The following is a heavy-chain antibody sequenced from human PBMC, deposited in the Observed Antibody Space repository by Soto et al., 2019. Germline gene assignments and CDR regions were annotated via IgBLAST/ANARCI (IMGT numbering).Heavy chain of an antibody. CDR2: IYYSGSS. CDR1: GGSISGYF. Sequence: ASETLSLTCTVSGGSISGYFWNWIRQPPGKGLEWIGYIYYSGSSTYKPSLKSRVTISLDTSKNQSSLKLRSVTAADTAVYYCARGVAVAGSVRNWLDPWGQGTLVTVSS. D-gene: IGHD6-19*01. CDR3: ARGVAVAGSVRNWLDP. J-gene: IGHJ5*02. V-gene: IGHV4-59*01.